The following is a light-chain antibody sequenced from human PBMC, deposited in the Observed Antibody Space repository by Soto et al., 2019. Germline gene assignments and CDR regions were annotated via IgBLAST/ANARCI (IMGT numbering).Light chain of an antibody. CDR3: QQYDTFPRT. CDR1: QNINRW. J-gene: IGKJ1*01. Sequence: DIQVTQSPSTLSAPLGDRVVITCRASQNINRWLAWYQQKPGKAPKFLIYDASTLETGVPSRFSGSGSGTEFTLTISSLQPDDFATFYCQQYDTFPRTFGQGTKVDIK. V-gene: IGKV1-5*01. CDR2: DAS.